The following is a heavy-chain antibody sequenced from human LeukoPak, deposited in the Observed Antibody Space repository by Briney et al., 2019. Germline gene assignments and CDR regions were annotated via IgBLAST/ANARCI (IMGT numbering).Heavy chain of an antibody. CDR1: GFTFTSYD. CDR3: ARDPGPTTVTTDA. V-gene: IGHV1-46*01. J-gene: IGHJ5*02. Sequence: ASVKVSCKASGFTFTSYDINWVRQASGQGLEWMGIINPSGGSTSYAQKFQGRVTMTRDTSTSTVYMELSSLRSEDTAVYYCARDPGPTTVTTDAWGQGTLVTVSS. D-gene: IGHD4-17*01. CDR2: INPSGGST.